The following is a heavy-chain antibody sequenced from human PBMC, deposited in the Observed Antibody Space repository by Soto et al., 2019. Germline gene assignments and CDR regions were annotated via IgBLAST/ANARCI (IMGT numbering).Heavy chain of an antibody. CDR1: GGSFSGYY. CDR2: INHSGST. Sequence: PSETLSLTCAVYGGSFSGYYWSWIRQPPGKGLEWIGEINHSGSTNYNPSLKSRVTISVDTSKNQFSLKLSSVTAADTAVYYCARGPPGDSSGLRNNWFDPWGQGTLVTVSS. CDR3: ARGPPGDSSGLRNNWFDP. V-gene: IGHV4-34*01. J-gene: IGHJ5*02. D-gene: IGHD3-22*01.